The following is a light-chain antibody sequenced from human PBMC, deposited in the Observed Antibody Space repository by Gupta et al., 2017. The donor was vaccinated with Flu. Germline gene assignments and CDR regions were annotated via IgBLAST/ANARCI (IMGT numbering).Light chain of an antibody. CDR1: DTSFGFYNF. Sequence: QSALTQPPSASGSRGQSVTISCTGADTSFGFYNFVSWYQQQPGKAPKLILYEVNKRPSGVPDRFSGSKSGNAASLTVSGLQTEDEGYYYCTSFLDAIIVLGGGTKLTVL. J-gene: IGLJ2*01. V-gene: IGLV2-8*01. CDR2: EVN. CDR3: TSFLDAIIV.